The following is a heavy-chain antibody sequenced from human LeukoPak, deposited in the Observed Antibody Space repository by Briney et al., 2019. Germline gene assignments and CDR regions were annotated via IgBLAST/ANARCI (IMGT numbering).Heavy chain of an antibody. Sequence: SVKVSCKASGGTFSSYAISWVRQAPGQGLEWMGGIIPIFGTANYAQKFQGRVTITTDESTSTAYMELSSLRSEDTAVYYCAILYCSGGSCPSYWGQEPWSPSPQ. V-gene: IGHV1-69*05. CDR1: GGTFSSYA. D-gene: IGHD2-15*01. J-gene: IGHJ4*01. CDR3: AILYCSGGSCPSY. CDR2: IIPIFGTA.